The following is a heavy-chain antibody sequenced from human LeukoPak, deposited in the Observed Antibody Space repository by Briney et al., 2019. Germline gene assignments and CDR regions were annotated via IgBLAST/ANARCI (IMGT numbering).Heavy chain of an antibody. Sequence: KPSETLSLTCTVSGGSISSSSYYWGWIRQPPGKGLEWIGSIYYSGSTYYNPSLKSRVTISVDTSKNQFSLKLSSVTAAGTAVYYCASPYSGSYSPPAYWGQGTLVTVSS. V-gene: IGHV4-39*01. CDR2: IYYSGST. CDR3: ASPYSGSYSPPAY. CDR1: GGSISSSSYY. D-gene: IGHD1-26*01. J-gene: IGHJ4*02.